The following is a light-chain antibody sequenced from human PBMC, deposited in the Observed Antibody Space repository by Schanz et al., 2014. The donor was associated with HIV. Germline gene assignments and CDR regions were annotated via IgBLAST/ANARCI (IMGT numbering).Light chain of an antibody. Sequence: QSVLTQPPSASGSPGQSVNISCTGTSSDVGGYYYVSWYQQHPGKAPKLMIYEVSKRPSGVPDRFSGSKSGNTASLTISGLQAEDEADYYCGSCSPTNTCTFGGGTKLTVL. CDR2: EVS. CDR3: GSCSPTNTCT. CDR1: SSDVGGYYY. V-gene: IGLV2-8*01. J-gene: IGLJ3*02.